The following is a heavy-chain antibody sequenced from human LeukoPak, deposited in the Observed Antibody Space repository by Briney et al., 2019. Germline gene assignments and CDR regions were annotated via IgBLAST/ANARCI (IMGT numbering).Heavy chain of an antibody. CDR1: GGSISSGSYY. CDR2: IYTSGST. J-gene: IGHJ6*03. D-gene: IGHD2-15*01. CDR3: ARVFCSGGSCYSAPYYMDV. V-gene: IGHV4-61*02. Sequence: PSETLSLTCTVSGGSISSGSYYWSWIRQPAGKGLEWIGRIYTSGSTNYNPSLQSRVTISLDTSKNQFSLKLSSVTAADTAVYYCARVFCSGGSCYSAPYYMDVWGKGTTVTVSS.